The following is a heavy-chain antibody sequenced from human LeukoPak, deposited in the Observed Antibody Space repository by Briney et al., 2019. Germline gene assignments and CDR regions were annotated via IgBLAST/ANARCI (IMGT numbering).Heavy chain of an antibody. CDR2: ISNSGST. CDR3: ARHGTWELLYYFDQ. V-gene: IGHV4-59*08. CDR1: GGPISTHY. Sequence: KPSETLSLTCIVSGGPISTHYWSWSRQPPGKGLEWIGFISNSGSTQYNSALKSRVTISVDTSKNQFSLKLSSVTAADTAVYYCARHGTWELLYYFDQWGQGTLVTVSS. J-gene: IGHJ4*02. D-gene: IGHD4-23*01.